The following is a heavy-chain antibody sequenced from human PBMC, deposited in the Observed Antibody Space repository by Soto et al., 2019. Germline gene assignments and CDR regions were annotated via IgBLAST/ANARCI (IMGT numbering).Heavy chain of an antibody. D-gene: IGHD6-19*01. V-gene: IGHV4-34*01. CDR3: ARGGSSDWQVAFDF. CDR2: VNHNGRN. CDR1: GGSFSGYF. Sequence: LALTCAVYGGSFSGYFWNWIRQTPGKGLEWIGKVNHNGRNNYNPSLKSRVTISLDMSKNQISLKLTSVTAADTAVYYCARGGSSDWQVAFDFWGQGTMVTVSS. J-gene: IGHJ3*01.